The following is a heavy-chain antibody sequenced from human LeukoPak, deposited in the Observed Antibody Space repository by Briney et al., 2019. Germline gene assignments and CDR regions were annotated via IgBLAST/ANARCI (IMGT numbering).Heavy chain of an antibody. D-gene: IGHD5-12*01. Sequence: GGSLRLSCAASRFTFNNYAMGWVRQAPGKGLEWVSAISGSGGSTYYADSVKGRFTVSRDNSKNTLYLQMNSLRAEDTAVYYCAKRLATIGAWVDYWGQGTLVTVSS. CDR2: ISGSGGST. CDR3: AKRLATIGAWVDY. J-gene: IGHJ4*02. V-gene: IGHV3-23*01. CDR1: RFTFNNYA.